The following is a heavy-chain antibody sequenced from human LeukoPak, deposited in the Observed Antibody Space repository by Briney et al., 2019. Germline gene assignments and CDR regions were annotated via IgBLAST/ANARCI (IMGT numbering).Heavy chain of an antibody. CDR3: ARDLGLTVAGTSTYYYYGMDV. Sequence: ASVQVSCKASGYPFTSYGISWVRRAPGQGLEWMGWISPYNGNTNYAQKLQGRVTMTTDTSTSTAYMELRSVRSDDTAVYYCARDLGLTVAGTSTYYYYGMDVWGQGTTVTVSS. CDR1: GYPFTSYG. CDR2: ISPYNGNT. J-gene: IGHJ6*02. V-gene: IGHV1-18*01. D-gene: IGHD6-19*01.